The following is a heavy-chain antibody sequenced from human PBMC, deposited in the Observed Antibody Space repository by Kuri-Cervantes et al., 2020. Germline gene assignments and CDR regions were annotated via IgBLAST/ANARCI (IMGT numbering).Heavy chain of an antibody. J-gene: IGHJ3*02. CDR2: IKSKTDGGTT. CDR3: TTQSYSSSWYPLSAFDI. CDR1: GFTFSNAW. D-gene: IGHD6-13*01. V-gene: IGHV3-15*01. Sequence: LSLTCAASGFTFSNAWMSWVRQAPGKGLEWVGRIKSKTDGGTTDYAAPVKGRFTISRDDSKNTLYLQMNSLKTEDTAVYYCTTQSYSSSWYPLSAFDIWGQGTMVTVSS.